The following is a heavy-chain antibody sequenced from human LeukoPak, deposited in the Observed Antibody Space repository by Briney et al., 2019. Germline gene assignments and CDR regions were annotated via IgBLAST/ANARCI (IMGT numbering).Heavy chain of an antibody. Sequence: ASVKVSCKASGGTFSSYAISWVRQAPRQGLEWMGGIIPIFGTANYAQKFQGRVTITTDESTSTAYMELSSLRSEDTAVYYCASGYCSGGSCLSYMDVWGKGTTVTVSS. V-gene: IGHV1-69*05. CDR3: ASGYCSGGSCLSYMDV. D-gene: IGHD2-15*01. CDR1: GGTFSSYA. CDR2: IIPIFGTA. J-gene: IGHJ6*03.